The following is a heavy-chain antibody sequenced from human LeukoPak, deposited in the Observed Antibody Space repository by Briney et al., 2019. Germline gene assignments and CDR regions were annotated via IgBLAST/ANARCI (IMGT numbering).Heavy chain of an antibody. V-gene: IGHV1-46*01. CDR3: ARIRDGYNDAYDI. Sequence: ASVKVSCKASGYTFTKSYIHWVRQAPGQRLEWMGLIDPGGDNTNYAQNFQGRVTMTSDTSARTVYMELSSLRSEDTAIYYCARIRDGYNDAYDIWGQGTVVTVPS. J-gene: IGHJ3*02. D-gene: IGHD5-24*01. CDR2: IDPGGDNT. CDR1: GYTFTKSY.